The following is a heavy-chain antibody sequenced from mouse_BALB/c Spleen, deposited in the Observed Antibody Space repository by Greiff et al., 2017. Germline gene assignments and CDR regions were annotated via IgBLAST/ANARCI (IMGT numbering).Heavy chain of an antibody. CDR3: ARRGYRYDAMDY. J-gene: IGHJ4*01. D-gene: IGHD2-14*01. CDR2: IYPGDGDT. CDR1: GYAFSSYW. Sequence: ESGAELVRPGSSVKISCKASGYAFSSYWMNWVKQRPGQGLEWIGQIYPGDGDTNYNGKFKGKATLTADKSSSTAYMQLSSLTSEDSAVYFCARRGYRYDAMDYWGQGTSVTVSS. V-gene: IGHV1-80*01.